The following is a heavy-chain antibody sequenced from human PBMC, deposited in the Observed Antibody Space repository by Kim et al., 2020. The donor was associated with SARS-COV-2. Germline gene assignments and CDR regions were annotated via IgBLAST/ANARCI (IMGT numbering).Heavy chain of an antibody. Sequence: GGSLRLSCAAFGFTFDDYGMSWVRQAPGKGLEWVSGINWNGGSTGYADSVKGRFTISRDNAKNSLYLQMNSLRAEDTALYHCARDHSSSRRIHWFDPWGQGTLDTVSS. CDR1: GFTFDDYG. CDR3: ARDHSSSRRIHWFDP. D-gene: IGHD6-6*01. J-gene: IGHJ5*02. V-gene: IGHV3-20*01. CDR2: INWNGGST.